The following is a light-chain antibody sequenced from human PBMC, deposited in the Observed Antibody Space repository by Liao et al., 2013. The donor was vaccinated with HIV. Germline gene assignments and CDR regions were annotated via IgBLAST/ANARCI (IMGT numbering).Light chain of an antibody. J-gene: IGLJ1*01. CDR2: QDN. V-gene: IGLV3-1*01. CDR3: QVWDSDSDHFV. CDR1: KLGDSY. Sequence: SYELTQPPSVSVSPGQTASITCSGDKLGDSYASWYQQKPGQSPVLVIYQDNKRPSGIPERFSGSSSGNTATLTISRVEVGDEADYYCQVWDSDSDHFVFGSGTKVTVL.